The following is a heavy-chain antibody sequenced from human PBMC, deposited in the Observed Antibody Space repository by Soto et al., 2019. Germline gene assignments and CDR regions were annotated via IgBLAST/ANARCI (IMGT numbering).Heavy chain of an antibody. CDR2: IKQDGSEK. D-gene: IGHD3-10*01. Sequence: GGSLRLSCAASGFTFSSYWMSWVRQAPGKGLEWVANIKQDGSEKYYVDSVKGRFTISRDNAKNSLYLQMNSLRAEDTAVYYCARDVILWFGEGDAFDIWGQGTMVTVSS. V-gene: IGHV3-7*01. CDR3: ARDVILWFGEGDAFDI. J-gene: IGHJ3*02. CDR1: GFTFSSYW.